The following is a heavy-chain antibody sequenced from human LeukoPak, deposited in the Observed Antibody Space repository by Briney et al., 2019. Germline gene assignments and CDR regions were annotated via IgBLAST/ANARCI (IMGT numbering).Heavy chain of an antibody. V-gene: IGHV3-9*01. Sequence: PGGSLRLSCAASEITFEDYAMHWVRQAPGKGLEWVSGISWNSGSIAYADSVKGRFTISRDNAKNSLYLQMNSLRPEDTALYYCAKDSVGWPRSSSAFDIWGQGTGVTVSS. CDR1: EITFEDYA. D-gene: IGHD5-12*01. CDR3: AKDSVGWPRSSSAFDI. J-gene: IGHJ3*02. CDR2: ISWNSGSI.